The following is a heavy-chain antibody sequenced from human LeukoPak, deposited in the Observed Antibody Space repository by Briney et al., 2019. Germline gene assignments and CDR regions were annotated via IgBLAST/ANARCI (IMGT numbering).Heavy chain of an antibody. CDR1: GFTFSSYA. J-gene: IGHJ4*02. V-gene: IGHV3-30-3*02. CDR2: ISYDGSNK. Sequence: GRSLRLSCAASGFTFSSYAMHWVRQAPGKGLEWVAVISYDGSNKYYADSVKGRFIISRDNAKNSLYLQMNSLRAEDTAVYYCAKQRYGGEDYWGQGTLVTVSS. D-gene: IGHD3-16*01. CDR3: AKQRYGGEDY.